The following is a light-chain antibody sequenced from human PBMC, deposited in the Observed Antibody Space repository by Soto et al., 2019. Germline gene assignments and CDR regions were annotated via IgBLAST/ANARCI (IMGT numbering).Light chain of an antibody. J-gene: IGKJ1*01. V-gene: IGKV3-20*01. CDR3: QQYGSSRA. Sequence: EIVLTQSPGTLSLSPGERATLSCRASQSVSSSYLAWYQQKPGQAPRLLIYGASSRATGIPDRFSGSGSGTDFGLTISRLEPEDVAVYYCQQYGSSRAFGQGTKVEIK. CDR2: GAS. CDR1: QSVSSSY.